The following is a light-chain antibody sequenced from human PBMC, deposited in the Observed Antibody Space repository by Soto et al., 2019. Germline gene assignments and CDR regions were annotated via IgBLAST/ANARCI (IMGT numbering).Light chain of an antibody. Sequence: EIVLTQSPGTLSLSPGERATLYCRASQSVSNSYLAWYQQKPGQAPRLLIYGAFSRATDAPDGFSGSESGTDFTLTIDRLAPEDSAVYFCQQYATSPRTFGQGTKVDIK. J-gene: IGKJ1*01. CDR1: QSVSNSY. V-gene: IGKV3-20*01. CDR2: GAF. CDR3: QQYATSPRT.